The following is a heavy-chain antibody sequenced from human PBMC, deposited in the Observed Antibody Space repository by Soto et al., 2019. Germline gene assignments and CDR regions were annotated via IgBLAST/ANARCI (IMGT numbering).Heavy chain of an antibody. CDR3: AKDPMHYGDVGEEDY. V-gene: IGHV3-23*01. D-gene: IGHD4-17*01. J-gene: IGHJ4*02. Sequence: EVQLLESGGGLVQPGGSLRLSCAASGFTFSSYAMSWVRQAPGKGLEWVSAISGSGGSTYYADSVKGRFTISRDNSKNTLYLQMNRLRAEDTAVYYCAKDPMHYGDVGEEDYWGQGTLVTVSS. CDR1: GFTFSSYA. CDR2: ISGSGGST.